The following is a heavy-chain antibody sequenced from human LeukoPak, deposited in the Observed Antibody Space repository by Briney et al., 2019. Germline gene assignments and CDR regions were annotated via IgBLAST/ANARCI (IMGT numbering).Heavy chain of an antibody. J-gene: IGHJ5*02. D-gene: IGHD1-26*01. CDR1: GYTFTSYY. CDR3: ARAQSGSYLGNWFDP. CDR2: INPSGGST. V-gene: IGHV1-46*01. Sequence: ASVKVSCKASGYTFTSYYMHWVRQSPGQGLEWMGLINPSGGSTSYAQNFKGRVTMTRDTSTSTVYMELSSLRSEDTAVYYCARAQSGSYLGNWFDPWGQGTLVTVSS.